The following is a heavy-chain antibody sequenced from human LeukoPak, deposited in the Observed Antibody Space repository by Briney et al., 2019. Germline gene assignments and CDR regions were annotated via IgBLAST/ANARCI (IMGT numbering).Heavy chain of an antibody. Sequence: PGRSLRLSCTASGFTFSSYAMHWVRQAPGKGLEWVAIISYDGSNEYYADSVKGRFTISRDNSKNTLYLQMNSLRAEDTAVYYCARVTRMVVVVPAANEPSYYYYYVDVWGKGTTVTVSS. V-gene: IGHV3-30-3*01. CDR1: GFTFSSYA. CDR2: ISYDGSNE. D-gene: IGHD2-2*01. J-gene: IGHJ6*03. CDR3: ARVTRMVVVVPAANEPSYYYYYVDV.